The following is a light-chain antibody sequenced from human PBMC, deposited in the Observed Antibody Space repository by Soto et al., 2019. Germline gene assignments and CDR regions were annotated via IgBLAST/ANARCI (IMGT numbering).Light chain of an antibody. Sequence: QSALTQPASVSGSPGQSITISCTGTASDVGTNNYVSWYQQYPGKAPQLIIYEVSQRPSGISDRFFGSKPGDTASLTISGLQAEDGADYYCSSPTPSYTVDVFGAGTKVSV. V-gene: IGLV2-14*01. CDR2: EVS. CDR3: SSPTPSYTVDV. J-gene: IGLJ1*01. CDR1: ASDVGTNNY.